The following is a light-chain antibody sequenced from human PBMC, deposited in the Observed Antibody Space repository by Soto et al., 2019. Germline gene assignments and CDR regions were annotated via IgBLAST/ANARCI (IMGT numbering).Light chain of an antibody. V-gene: IGKV3-11*01. CDR3: QQYGSSPTT. CDR1: QSVSSD. Sequence: EIVLTQSPATLSLSPGERATPSCRASQSVSSDLAWYQQKPGQAPRLLIYDASKRATGIPARFSGSGSGTDFTLTISSLEPEDFAVYFCQQYGSSPTTFGQGTKVDIK. J-gene: IGKJ1*01. CDR2: DAS.